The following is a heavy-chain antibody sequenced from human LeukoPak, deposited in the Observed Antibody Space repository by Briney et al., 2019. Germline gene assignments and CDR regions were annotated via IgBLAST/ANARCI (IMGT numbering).Heavy chain of an antibody. V-gene: IGHV1-8*02. CDR3: AKYRGSSGADARPADY. CDR1: GYTFTGYY. J-gene: IGHJ4*02. D-gene: IGHD5-12*01. CDR2: MNPNSGNT. Sequence: ASVKVSCKASGYTFTGYYMHWVRQAPGQGLEWMGWMNPNSGNTGYAQKFQGRVTMTRNTSISTAYMELSSLRGEDTAVYYCAKYRGSSGADARPADYWGQGTLVTVSS.